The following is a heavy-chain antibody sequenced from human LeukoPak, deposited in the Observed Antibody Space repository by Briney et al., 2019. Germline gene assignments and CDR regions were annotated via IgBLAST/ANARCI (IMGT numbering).Heavy chain of an antibody. D-gene: IGHD3-22*01. CDR2: ISWNSGSI. Sequence: GGSLRLSCAASGFTFSSHWMHWVRQAPGKGLEWVSGISWNSGSIGYADSVKGRFTISRDNAKNSLYLQMNSLRAEDTALYYCAKDTYYYDSSGYCVWGQGTLVTVSS. CDR3: AKDTYYYDSSGYCV. CDR1: GFTFSSHW. J-gene: IGHJ4*02. V-gene: IGHV3-9*01.